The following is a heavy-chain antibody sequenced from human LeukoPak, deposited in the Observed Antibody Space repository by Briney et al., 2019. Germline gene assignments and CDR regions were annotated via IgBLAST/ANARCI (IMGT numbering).Heavy chain of an antibody. J-gene: IGHJ4*02. CDR2: IYHTGST. CDR1: NYSISSAYF. CDR3: ARDGGVWSVDY. D-gene: IGHD2-8*02. V-gene: IGHV4-38-2*02. Sequence: PSETLSLTCTVSNYSISSAYFWGWIRQPPGKGLEWIGRIYHTGSTYYNPSLKSRVTISVDTSKNQFSLKLSSLAAADTAVYYCARDGGVWSVDYWGQGTLVTVSS.